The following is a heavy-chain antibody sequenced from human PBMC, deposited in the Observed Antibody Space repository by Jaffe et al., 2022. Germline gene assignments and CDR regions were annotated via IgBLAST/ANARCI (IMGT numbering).Heavy chain of an antibody. D-gene: IGHD4-4*01. V-gene: IGHV3-74*01. CDR2: IKSDGSSI. CDR3: ARGYSQYAVYFDD. CDR1: GFTFSSHW. Sequence: EVQLVESGGGLVQPGGSLRLSCAASGFTFSSHWMHWVRQAPGKGLVWVSRIKSDGSSISYADSVKGRFTISRDNAKNTLYLQMSSLRAEDTAVYYCARGYSQYAVYFDDWGQGTLVTVSS. J-gene: IGHJ4*02.